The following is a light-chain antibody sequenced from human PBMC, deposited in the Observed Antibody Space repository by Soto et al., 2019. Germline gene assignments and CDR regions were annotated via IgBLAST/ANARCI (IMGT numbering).Light chain of an antibody. CDR1: QSISTF. V-gene: IGKV1-39*01. CDR2: AAF. CDR3: HQTDTIPET. J-gene: IGKJ1*01. Sequence: DIQMTQSPSSLSASVGDRVTITCRASQSISTFLNCYQQRPGKDPKLLIYAAFTLQTGVPSRFSGRGSGTDFTLTISNLQPEDFATYYCHQTDTIPETFGQGTKVEIK.